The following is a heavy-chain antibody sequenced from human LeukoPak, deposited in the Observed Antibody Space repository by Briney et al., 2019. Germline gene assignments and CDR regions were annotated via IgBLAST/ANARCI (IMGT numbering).Heavy chain of an antibody. CDR3: ARHRFRGFAFDI. J-gene: IGHJ3*02. Sequence: SETLSLTCAVYGGSFSGYYWSWIRQPPGKGLEWIGEINHSGSTNYNPSLKSRVTISVDTSKNQSSLKLSSVTAADTAVYYCARHRFRGFAFDIWGQGTMVTVSS. CDR2: INHSGST. V-gene: IGHV4-34*01. CDR1: GGSFSGYY. D-gene: IGHD5-12*01.